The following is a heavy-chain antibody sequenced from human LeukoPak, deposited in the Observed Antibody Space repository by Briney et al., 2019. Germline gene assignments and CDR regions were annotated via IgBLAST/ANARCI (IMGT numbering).Heavy chain of an antibody. V-gene: IGHV4-34*01. D-gene: IGHD6-13*01. Sequence: SETLPLTCAVYGGSFSGYYWGWIRQPPGKGLEWIGEINHSGSTNYNPSLKSRVTISVDTSKNQFSLKLSSVTAADTAVYYCAREKGSSWYVDYWGQGTLVTVSS. CDR3: AREKGSSWYVDY. CDR1: GGSFSGYY. CDR2: INHSGST. J-gene: IGHJ4*02.